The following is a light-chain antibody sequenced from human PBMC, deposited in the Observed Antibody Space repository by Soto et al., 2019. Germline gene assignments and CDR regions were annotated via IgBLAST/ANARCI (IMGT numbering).Light chain of an antibody. V-gene: IGLV1-40*01. Sequence: QSVLTQPPSVSGAPGQTVTISCTGGSSNIGAGYDVNWYQQLPGTAPKLLISGISDRPSGVPDRFSGSKSGTSASLAITGLQAEDETDYYCQSFDSGLGGDVFGTGTKLTVL. CDR2: GIS. CDR3: QSFDSGLGGDV. CDR1: SSNIGAGYD. J-gene: IGLJ1*01.